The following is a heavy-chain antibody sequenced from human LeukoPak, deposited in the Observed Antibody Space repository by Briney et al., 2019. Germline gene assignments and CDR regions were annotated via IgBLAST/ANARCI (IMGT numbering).Heavy chain of an antibody. V-gene: IGHV4-39*07. CDR3: ARCISYGSGNWFDP. Sequence: PSETLSLTCTVSGGSISSSSYYWGWIRQPPGKGLEWIGSIYHSGSTYYNPSLKSRVTISVDTSKNQFSLKLSSVTAADTAVYYCARCISYGSGNWFDPWGQGTLVTVSS. CDR1: GGSISSSSYY. CDR2: IYHSGST. D-gene: IGHD3-10*01. J-gene: IGHJ5*02.